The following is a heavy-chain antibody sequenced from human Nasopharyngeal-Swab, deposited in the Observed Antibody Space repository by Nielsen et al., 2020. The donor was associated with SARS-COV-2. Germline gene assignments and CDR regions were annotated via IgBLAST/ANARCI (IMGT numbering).Heavy chain of an antibody. J-gene: IGHJ6*03. Sequence: GGSLRLSCKGSGYSFTSYWISWVRQMPGKGLEWMGRIDPSDSYTNYSPSFQGHVTISADKFISTAYLQWSSLKASDTAMYYCARHIVDCSGGSCYDYMDVWGKGTTVTVSS. V-gene: IGHV5-10-1*01. CDR3: ARHIVDCSGGSCYDYMDV. CDR1: GYSFTSYW. CDR2: IDPSDSYT. D-gene: IGHD2-15*01.